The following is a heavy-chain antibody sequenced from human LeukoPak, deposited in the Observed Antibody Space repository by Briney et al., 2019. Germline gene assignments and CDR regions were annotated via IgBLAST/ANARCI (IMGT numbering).Heavy chain of an antibody. Sequence: GGSLRLSCAASGFTFSSHWMHWVRQAPGKGLEWVAVISYDGSNKYYADSVKGRFTISRDNSKNTLYLQMNSLRAEDTAVYYCAREEYSSGWYLRRGFDYWGQGTLVTVSS. CDR3: AREEYSSGWYLRRGFDY. J-gene: IGHJ4*02. CDR1: GFTFSSHW. V-gene: IGHV3-30*03. CDR2: ISYDGSNK. D-gene: IGHD6-19*01.